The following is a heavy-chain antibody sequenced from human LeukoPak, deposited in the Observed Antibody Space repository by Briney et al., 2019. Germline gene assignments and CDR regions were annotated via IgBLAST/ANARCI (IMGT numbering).Heavy chain of an antibody. CDR3: ARAQVGSPTDY. J-gene: IGHJ4*02. D-gene: IGHD1-26*01. CDR1: GFTFSSYT. Sequence: GGSLRLSCAASGFTFSSYTMYWVRQAPGKGLVWVSRISGDETTTTYADSVMGRFTISRGNAKNTLYLQMDSLRAEDTAVYYCARAQVGSPTDYWGQGTLVTVSS. V-gene: IGHV3-74*01. CDR2: ISGDETTT.